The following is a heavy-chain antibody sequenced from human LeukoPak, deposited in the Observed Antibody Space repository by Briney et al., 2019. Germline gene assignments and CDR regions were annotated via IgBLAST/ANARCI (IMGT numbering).Heavy chain of an antibody. CDR3: ARGAAMIVVVILYYYYYGMDV. Sequence: GGSLRLSCAASGFTFSSYAMHWVRQAPGKGLEWVAVISYDGSNKYYADSVKGRFTISRDNSKNTLYLQMNSLRAEDTAVYYCARGAAMIVVVILYYYYYGMDVWGQGTTVTVSS. CDR1: GFTFSSYA. D-gene: IGHD3-22*01. CDR2: ISYDGSNK. J-gene: IGHJ6*02. V-gene: IGHV3-30-3*01.